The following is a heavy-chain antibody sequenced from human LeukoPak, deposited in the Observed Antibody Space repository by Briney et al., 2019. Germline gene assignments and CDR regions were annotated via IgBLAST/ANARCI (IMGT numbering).Heavy chain of an antibody. CDR1: GFTFSSYG. D-gene: IGHD2-15*01. J-gene: IGHJ4*02. V-gene: IGHV3-30*02. CDR2: IRYDGSNT. CDR3: AKDLGHLGYCSGGSCYVLDY. Sequence: GGSLRLSCAASGFTFSSYGMHWVRQAPGKGLEWVAFIRYDGSNTYYADSAKGRFTISRDNSKNTLYLQMNSLRAEDTAVYYCAKDLGHLGYCSGGSCYVLDYWGQGTLVTVSS.